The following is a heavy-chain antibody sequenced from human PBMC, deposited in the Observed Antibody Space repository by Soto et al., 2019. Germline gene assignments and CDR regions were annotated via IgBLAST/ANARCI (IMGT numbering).Heavy chain of an antibody. J-gene: IGHJ5*02. CDR2: IYYSGST. D-gene: IGHD5-12*01. V-gene: IGHV4-31*03. Sequence: PSETLSLTCTVSGGSISSGGYYWSWIRQHPGKGLEWIGYIYYSGSTYYNPSLKSRVTISVDTSKNQFSLKLSSVTAADTAVYYCARDQGYGGNSPNRKYNWFDPWGQGTLVTSPQ. CDR1: GGSISSGGYY. CDR3: ARDQGYGGNSPNRKYNWFDP.